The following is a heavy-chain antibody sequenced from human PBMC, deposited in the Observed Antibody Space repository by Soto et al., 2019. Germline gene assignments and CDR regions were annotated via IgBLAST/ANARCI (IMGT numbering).Heavy chain of an antibody. CDR3: ASNPYDILAGYYIDYYYYYMDV. J-gene: IGHJ6*03. CDR1: GFTFGSYG. CDR2: IWYDGSNK. D-gene: IGHD3-9*01. Sequence: GGSLRLSCAASGFTFGSYGMHWVRQAPGKGLEWVAVIWYDGSNKYYADSAKGRFTISRDNSKNTLYLQMNSLRAEDTAVYYCASNPYDILAGYYIDYYYYYMDVWGKGTTVTVSS. V-gene: IGHV3-33*01.